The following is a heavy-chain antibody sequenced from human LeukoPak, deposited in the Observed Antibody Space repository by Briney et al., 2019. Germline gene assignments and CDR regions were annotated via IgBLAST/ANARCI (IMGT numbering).Heavy chain of an antibody. D-gene: IGHD6-6*01. V-gene: IGHV3-49*03. Sequence: GGSLRLSCTASGFTFGDYAMTWFRQAPGKGLEWVGFIRVKGYGGTTEYAASVKGRFSISRDDSKSIAYLQMNSLKTEDTAVYYCTRGGSGIAAPNYWGQGALVTVSS. CDR2: IRVKGYGGTT. CDR1: GFTFGDYA. J-gene: IGHJ4*02. CDR3: TRGGSGIAAPNY.